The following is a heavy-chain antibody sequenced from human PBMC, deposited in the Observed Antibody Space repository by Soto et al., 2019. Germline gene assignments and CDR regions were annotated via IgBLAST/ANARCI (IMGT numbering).Heavy chain of an antibody. CDR3: ARDYAPSGVAVAGAHYYYYGMDV. CDR1: GFTFSSYW. D-gene: IGHD6-19*01. CDR2: INSDGSST. J-gene: IGHJ6*02. Sequence: GGSLRLSCAASGFTFSSYWMHWVRQAPGKGLVWVSRINSDGSSTSYADSGKGRLTISRDNAKNTLYLQMNSLRAEDTAVYYCARDYAPSGVAVAGAHYYYYGMDVWGQGTTVTVSS. V-gene: IGHV3-74*01.